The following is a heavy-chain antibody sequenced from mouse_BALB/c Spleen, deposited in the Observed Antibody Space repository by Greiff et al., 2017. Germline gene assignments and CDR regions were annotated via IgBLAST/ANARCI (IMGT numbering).Heavy chain of an antibody. J-gene: IGHJ3*01. V-gene: IGHV1-87*01. CDR2: IYPGDGDT. CDR3: ARSGKDAY. CDR1: GYTFTSYW. D-gene: IGHD1-3*01. Sequence: QVQLQQSGADLARPGASVKLSCKASGYTFTSYWMQWVKQRPGQGLEWIGAIYPGDGDTRYTQKFKGKATLTADKSSSTAYMQLSSLASEDSAVYYCARSGKDAYWGQGTLVTVSA.